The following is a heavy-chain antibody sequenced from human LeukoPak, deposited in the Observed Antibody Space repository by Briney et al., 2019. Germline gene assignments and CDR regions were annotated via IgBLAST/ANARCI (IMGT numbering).Heavy chain of an antibody. CDR1: GFTFSSYW. CDR3: ARDYSSWFDY. D-gene: IGHD6-6*01. Sequence: PGGSLRLSCAASGFTFSSYWIHWVRQAPGKGLVWVSIINSDGSTTNYADSVKGRFTVSRDNAKNTLYLQLNSLRPEDTAIYYCARDYSSWFDYWGQGTLVTVSS. J-gene: IGHJ4*02. V-gene: IGHV3-74*01. CDR2: INSDGSTT.